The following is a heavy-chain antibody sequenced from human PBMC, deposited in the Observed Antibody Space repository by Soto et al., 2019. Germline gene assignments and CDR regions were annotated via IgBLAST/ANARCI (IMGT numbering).Heavy chain of an antibody. J-gene: IGHJ5*02. Sequence: ASVKVSCKASGYTFTNYYMHWLRQAPGQGLEWMGWMNPRSGGSKYAQAFQDRVTMTRDASISTAHMEMTSLRHGDTAVYFCARSDDSTSDPLDLWGPGTLVTVSS. CDR2: MNPRSGGS. CDR3: ARSDDSTSDPLDL. CDR1: GYTFTNYY. D-gene: IGHD4-4*01. V-gene: IGHV1-2*02.